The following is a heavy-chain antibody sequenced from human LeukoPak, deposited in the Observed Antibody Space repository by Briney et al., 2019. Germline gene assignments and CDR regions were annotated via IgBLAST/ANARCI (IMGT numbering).Heavy chain of an antibody. D-gene: IGHD2-2*01. CDR3: AKVTSSYNYFDY. V-gene: IGHV3-23*01. CDR2: FSGNGGRT. Sequence: GGSLRLSCAASGFTFSTYAMSWVRQAPGQGLEWISTFSGNGGRTLYADPVKGRFVISRDNSKNTLYLQMNSLRAEDTAVYYCAKVTSSYNYFDYWGQGAPVTVSS. CDR1: GFTFSTYA. J-gene: IGHJ4*02.